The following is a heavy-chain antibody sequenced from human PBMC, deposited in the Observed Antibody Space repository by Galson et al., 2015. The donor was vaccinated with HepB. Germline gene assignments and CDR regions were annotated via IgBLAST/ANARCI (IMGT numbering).Heavy chain of an antibody. D-gene: IGHD6-13*01. Sequence: SVKVSCKASGYTFTGYYMHWVRQAPGQGLEWMGWINPNSGGTNYAQKFQGWVTMTRDTSISTAYMELSRLRSGDTAVYYCAREDIAAAGTALLGYWGQGTLVTVSS. V-gene: IGHV1-2*04. CDR2: INPNSGGT. CDR1: GYTFTGYY. CDR3: AREDIAAAGTALLGY. J-gene: IGHJ4*02.